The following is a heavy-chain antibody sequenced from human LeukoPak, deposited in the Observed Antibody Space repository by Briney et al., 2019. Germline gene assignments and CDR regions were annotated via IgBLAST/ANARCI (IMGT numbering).Heavy chain of an antibody. J-gene: IGHJ3*02. Sequence: ASVKVSCKASGYTFTGYYMHWVRQAPGQGLEWMGIINPSGGSTSYEQKFQGRVTMTRDTSTSTVYMELSSLRSEDTAVYYCARVGALHDAFDIWGQGTMVTVSS. CDR2: INPSGGST. D-gene: IGHD1-26*01. CDR1: GYTFTGYY. CDR3: ARVGALHDAFDI. V-gene: IGHV1-46*03.